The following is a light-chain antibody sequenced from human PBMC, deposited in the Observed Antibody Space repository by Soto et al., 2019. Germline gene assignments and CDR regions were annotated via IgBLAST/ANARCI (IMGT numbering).Light chain of an antibody. J-gene: IGLJ1*01. CDR1: SSDVGGYDY. V-gene: IGLV2-8*01. CDR2: EVS. CDR3: SSYAGSNNFV. Sequence: QSALTQPPSASGSPGQSVTISCTGTSSDVGGYDYVSWYQLHPGRAPKLMIYEVSKRPSGVPDRFSGSKSGNTASLIVSGLQAEDEADYYCSSYAGSNNFVFGTGTKLTVL.